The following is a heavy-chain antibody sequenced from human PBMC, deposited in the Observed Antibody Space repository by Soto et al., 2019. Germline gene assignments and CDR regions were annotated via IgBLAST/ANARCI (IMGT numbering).Heavy chain of an antibody. Sequence: GGSLRLYCAASGFTFSKDWMHWVRQVPGEGLVWVSRIKNDGSGPNYADSVKGRFKITRDNAQNILYLQMNSLRVEDTAVYYCARDPPLTTVVVPTYYGMDVWGQGTTVTVSS. J-gene: IGHJ6*02. CDR1: GFTFSKDW. V-gene: IGHV3-74*01. CDR2: IKNDGSGP. D-gene: IGHD4-17*01. CDR3: ARDPPLTTVVVPTYYGMDV.